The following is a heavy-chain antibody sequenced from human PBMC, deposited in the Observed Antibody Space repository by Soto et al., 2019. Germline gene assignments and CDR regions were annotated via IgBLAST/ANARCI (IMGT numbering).Heavy chain of an antibody. J-gene: IGHJ4*02. CDR3: ADLSLVYCITTTCPPDY. V-gene: IGHV1-69*12. D-gene: IGHD2-2*01. CDR1: GGSFNTYA. CDR2: IIPVFGRV. Sequence: QVQLVQSGPEVKKPGSSVKVSCKASGGSFNTYAISWVRQAPGQGLEWMGGIIPVFGRVTYAQKFQGRVTSTADDSTSTAYMQLDSLRSDDTAMYYCADLSLVYCITTTCPPDYWGQGTPVTVSS.